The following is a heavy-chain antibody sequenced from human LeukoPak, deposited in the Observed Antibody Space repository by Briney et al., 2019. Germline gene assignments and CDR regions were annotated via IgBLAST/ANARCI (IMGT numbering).Heavy chain of an antibody. CDR1: GFTFSSYA. Sequence: GGSLRLSCAASGFTFSSYAMHWVRQAPGKGLEWVAVISYDGSNKYYADSVKGRFTISRDNSKNTLYLQMNSLRAEDTAVYYCAKRYFDWLLGPYYYYYYMDVWGKGTTVTVSS. D-gene: IGHD3-9*01. CDR3: AKRYFDWLLGPYYYYYYMDV. J-gene: IGHJ6*03. V-gene: IGHV3-30*04. CDR2: ISYDGSNK.